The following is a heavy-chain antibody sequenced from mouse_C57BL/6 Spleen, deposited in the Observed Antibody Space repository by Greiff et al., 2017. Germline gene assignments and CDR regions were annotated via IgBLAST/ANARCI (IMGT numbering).Heavy chain of an antibody. D-gene: IGHD4-1*01. CDR1: GYTFTSYW. V-gene: IGHV1-72*01. J-gene: IGHJ2*01. CDR2: IDPNSGGT. CDR3: AGNWDLFDY. Sequence: QVQLKQPGAELVKPGASVKLSCKASGYTFTSYWMHWVKQRPGRGLEWIGRIDPNSGGTKYNEKFKSKATLNVDKPSSTAYMQLSSLKSVDSAVYYCAGNWDLFDYWGQGTTLTVSA.